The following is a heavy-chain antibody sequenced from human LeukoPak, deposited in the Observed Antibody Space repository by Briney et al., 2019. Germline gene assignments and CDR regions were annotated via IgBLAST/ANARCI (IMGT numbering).Heavy chain of an antibody. D-gene: IGHD3-16*01. J-gene: IGHJ4*02. CDR3: ARVPVGGGREFDY. CDR1: GFTFSGYG. V-gene: IGHV3-30*02. Sequence: GGSLRLSCAASGFTFSGYGMHWVRQAPGKGLEWVAFIRYDESNKYYADSVKGRFTISRDNSKNTLYLQMNSLRAEDTALYYCARVPVGGGREFDYWGQGTLVTVSS. CDR2: IRYDESNK.